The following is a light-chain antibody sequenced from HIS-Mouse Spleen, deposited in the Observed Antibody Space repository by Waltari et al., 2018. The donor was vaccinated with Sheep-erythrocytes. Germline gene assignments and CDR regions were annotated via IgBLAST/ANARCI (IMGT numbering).Light chain of an antibody. CDR1: SSDVGGSNY. J-gene: IGLJ1*01. CDR3: CSYAGSYNHV. CDR2: DVS. V-gene: IGLV2-11*01. Sequence: QSALTQPRSLSGFPGQSVTISCTGTSSDVGGSNYVSWYQQHPGTAPNLMIYDVSKRPSGVPDRFSGSKSGNTASLTISGLQAEDEADYYCCSYAGSYNHVFATGTKVTVL.